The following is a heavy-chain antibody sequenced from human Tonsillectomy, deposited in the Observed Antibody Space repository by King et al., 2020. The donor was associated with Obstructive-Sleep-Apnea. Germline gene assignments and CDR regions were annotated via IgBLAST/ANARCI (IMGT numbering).Heavy chain of an antibody. CDR3: AKDRSGELDY. Sequence: QLVQSGGGVVQPGRSLRLSCAASGFTFSSYGMHWVRQAPGKGLEGGAVISYDGSNKYYADSVKGRFTISRDNSKNTLYLQMNSLRAEDTAVYYCAKDRSGELDYWGQGTLVTVSS. V-gene: IGHV3-30*18. D-gene: IGHD1-1*01. CDR2: ISYDGSNK. J-gene: IGHJ4*02. CDR1: GFTFSSYG.